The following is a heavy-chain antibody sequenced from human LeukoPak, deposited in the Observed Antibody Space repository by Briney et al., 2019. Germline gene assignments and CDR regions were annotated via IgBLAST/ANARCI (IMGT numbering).Heavy chain of an antibody. CDR1: GFTFSGSA. Sequence: GVSLRLSCAASGFTFSGSAMHWVRQACGKGLEWVGRIRSKANSYATAYAASVKGRFTISRDDSKNTAYLQMNSLKTEDTAVYYCTRYCSGGSCYPDYWGQGTLVTVSS. CDR2: IRSKANSYAT. CDR3: TRYCSGGSCYPDY. J-gene: IGHJ4*02. V-gene: IGHV3-73*01. D-gene: IGHD2-15*01.